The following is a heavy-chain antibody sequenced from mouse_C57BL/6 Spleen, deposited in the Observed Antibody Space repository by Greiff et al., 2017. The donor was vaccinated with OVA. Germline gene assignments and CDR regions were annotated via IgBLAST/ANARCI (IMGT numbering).Heavy chain of an antibody. CDR2: INPSNGGT. Sequence: QVQLQQPGPELVKPGASVKLSCKASGYTFTSYWMHWVKQRPGQGLEWIGNINPSNGGTNYNEKFKSKATLTVDKSSSTAYMQLSSLTSEDSAVYYCARDPIYDGYYVDYWGQGTTLTVSS. V-gene: IGHV1-53*01. CDR3: ARDPIYDGYYVDY. CDR1: GYTFTSYW. J-gene: IGHJ2*01. D-gene: IGHD2-3*01.